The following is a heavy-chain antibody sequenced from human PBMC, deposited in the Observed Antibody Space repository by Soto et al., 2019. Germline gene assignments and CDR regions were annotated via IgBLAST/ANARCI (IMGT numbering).Heavy chain of an antibody. D-gene: IGHD3-9*01. J-gene: IGHJ6*02. V-gene: IGHV1-2*04. Sequence: QVQLVQSGAEVKKPGASVKVSCKASGYTFTGYYMHWVRQAPGQGLEWMGWINPNSGGTNYAQKFQGWVTMTRDTSISTAYMELSRLRSDDTAVYYCARDVLRYFDVPGVGANYGMDVWGQGTTVTVSS. CDR1: GYTFTGYY. CDR3: ARDVLRYFDVPGVGANYGMDV. CDR2: INPNSGGT.